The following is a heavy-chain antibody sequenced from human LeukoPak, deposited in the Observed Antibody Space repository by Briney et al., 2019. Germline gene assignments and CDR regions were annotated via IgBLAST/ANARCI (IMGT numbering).Heavy chain of an antibody. CDR3: ARVGYCSGGSCYYLIY. D-gene: IGHD2-15*01. CDR1: GYTFTSSY. J-gene: IGHJ4*02. Sequence: GASVKVSCKASGYTFTSSYIHWVRQAPGQGLEWKGIINPSGGSTTYAQKFQGRVTMTRDTSTSTVYMELSSLSSEDTAVYYCARVGYCSGGSCYYLIYWGQGTLVTVSS. CDR2: INPSGGST. V-gene: IGHV1-46*01.